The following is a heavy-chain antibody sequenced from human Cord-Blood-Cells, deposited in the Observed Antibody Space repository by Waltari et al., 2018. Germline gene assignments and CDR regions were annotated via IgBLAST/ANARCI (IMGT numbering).Heavy chain of an antibody. CDR2: INHSGST. J-gene: IGHJ5*02. Sequence: QVQLQQWGAGLLKPSETLSLTCAVYGGSFSGYYWTWIGQPPGKGLEWIGEINHSGSTNYNPSLKSRVTISVDTSKNQFSLKLSSVTAADTAVYYCARGLPYYYDSSGSRWFDPWGQGTLVTVSS. V-gene: IGHV4-34*01. D-gene: IGHD3-22*01. CDR3: ARGLPYYYDSSGSRWFDP. CDR1: GGSFSGYY.